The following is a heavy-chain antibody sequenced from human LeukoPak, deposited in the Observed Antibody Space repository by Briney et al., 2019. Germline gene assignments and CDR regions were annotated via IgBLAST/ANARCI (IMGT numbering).Heavy chain of an antibody. CDR1: GFIFGDYE. CDR3: ARYPISIFMYGDAFDI. Sequence: QSGGSLRLSCAGSGFIFGDYEMMWVRQAPGKGLEWVANIEKDGSAKYYVDSVKGRFTISRDNAKKSLYLQMNSLRAEDTAVYYCARYPISIFMYGDAFDIWGQGTMVTVSS. CDR2: IEKDGSAK. D-gene: IGHD3-3*02. J-gene: IGHJ3*02. V-gene: IGHV3-7*01.